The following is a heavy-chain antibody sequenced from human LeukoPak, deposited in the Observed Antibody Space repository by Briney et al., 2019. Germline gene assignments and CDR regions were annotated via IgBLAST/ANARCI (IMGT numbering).Heavy chain of an antibody. V-gene: IGHV1-46*01. CDR1: GYTFTSYY. J-gene: IGHJ6*03. Sequence: ASVKVSCKASGYTFTSYYMHWVRQAPGQGLEWMGIINPSGGSTSYAQKFQGRVTMTRDMSTSTVYMELSSLRSEDTAVYYCARDAVVTLGERVFPYYYYYYMDVWGKGTTVTVSS. CDR3: ARDAVVTLGERVFPYYYYYYMDV. D-gene: IGHD4-23*01. CDR2: INPSGGST.